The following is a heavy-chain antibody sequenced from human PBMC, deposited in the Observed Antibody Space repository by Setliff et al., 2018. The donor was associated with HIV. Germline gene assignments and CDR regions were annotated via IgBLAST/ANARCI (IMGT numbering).Heavy chain of an antibody. J-gene: IGHJ4*02. V-gene: IGHV4-38-2*02. CDR1: GYSISSGYY. D-gene: IGHD3-22*01. CDR2: IYHAGNT. Sequence: ETLSLTCTVTGYSISSGYYWAWIRQPPGKGLEWIGYIYHAGNTYYNPSLKSRVTISVDTSKNQISLRLNSLTAADTAVYYCARHSSGYDYWGQGTLVTVSS. CDR3: ARHSSGYDY.